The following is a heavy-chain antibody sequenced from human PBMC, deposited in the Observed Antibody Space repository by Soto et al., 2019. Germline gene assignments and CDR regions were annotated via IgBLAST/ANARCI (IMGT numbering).Heavy chain of an antibody. Sequence: DVQVVESGGGLVQPGGSLRLSCTGSGFIFSDNYIDWARQAPGKGLEWIGRARDKTNDYRTAYGASVKGRFIVSRDDLKNSVYLQMNSLRSEDTAVYYCGSARSSSTVAYMDVWGRGTTVIVSS. CDR2: ARDKTNDYRT. CDR1: GFIFSDNY. D-gene: IGHD4-17*01. CDR3: GSARSSSTVAYMDV. J-gene: IGHJ6*03. V-gene: IGHV3-72*01.